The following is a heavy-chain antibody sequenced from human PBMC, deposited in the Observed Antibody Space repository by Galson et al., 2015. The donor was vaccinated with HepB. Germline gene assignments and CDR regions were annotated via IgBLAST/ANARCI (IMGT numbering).Heavy chain of an antibody. Sequence: ALRLSCAASGFTFSSYAMSWVRQAPGEGLEWVSAISGSGGSTYYADSMKGRFTISRDNSKNTLYLQMNSLRAEDTAVYYCAKDGPYSSSYPFDYWGQGTLVTVSS. CDR3: AKDGPYSSSYPFDY. V-gene: IGHV3-23*01. CDR2: ISGSGGST. J-gene: IGHJ4*02. D-gene: IGHD6-6*01. CDR1: GFTFSSYA.